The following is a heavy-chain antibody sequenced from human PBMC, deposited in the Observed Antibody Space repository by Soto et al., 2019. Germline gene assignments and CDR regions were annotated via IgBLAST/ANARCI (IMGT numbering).Heavy chain of an antibody. Sequence: GGSLRLSCAASGFTFSSYAMSWVRQAPGKGLEWVSAISGSGGSTYYADSVKGRFTISRDNSKNTLYLQMNSLRAEDTAVYYCAKSGGGGYDTRNFDYWGQGTLVTVSS. CDR1: GFTFSSYA. V-gene: IGHV3-23*01. CDR2: ISGSGGST. D-gene: IGHD5-12*01. CDR3: AKSGGGGYDTRNFDY. J-gene: IGHJ4*02.